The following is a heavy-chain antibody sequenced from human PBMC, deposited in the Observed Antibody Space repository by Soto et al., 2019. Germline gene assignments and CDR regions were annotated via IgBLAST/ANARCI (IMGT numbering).Heavy chain of an antibody. V-gene: IGHV6-1*01. CDR1: GDSVSSNHAT. CDR2: TYYRSKWYY. CDR3: VRLIGNSWLDS. Sequence: VQLQQSGPGLVKPSQTLSLTCAISGDSVSSNHATWDWIRQSPSRVLEWLGRTYYRSKWYYDYALSLKSIITITPDTSNNQLSLQLNSVTTDDTAVYYCVRLIGNSWLDSWGQGTLVTVSS. J-gene: IGHJ5*01. D-gene: IGHD3-16*01.